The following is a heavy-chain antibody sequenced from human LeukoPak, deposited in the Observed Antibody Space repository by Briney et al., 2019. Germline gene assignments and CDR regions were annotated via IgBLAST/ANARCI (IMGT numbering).Heavy chain of an antibody. V-gene: IGHV1-18*01. Sequence: GASVKVSCKASGYTFTSYGISWVRQAPGQGLEWMGWMSAYNGNTNYAQKLQGRVTMTTDTSTSTAYMELRSLRSDDTAVYYCARPHFPDSSSGAFDIWGQGTMVTVSS. CDR2: MSAYNGNT. J-gene: IGHJ3*02. CDR1: GYTFTSYG. D-gene: IGHD6-13*01. CDR3: ARPHFPDSSSGAFDI.